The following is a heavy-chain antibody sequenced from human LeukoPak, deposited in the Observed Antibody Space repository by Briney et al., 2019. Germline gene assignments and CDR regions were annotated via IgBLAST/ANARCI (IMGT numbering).Heavy chain of an antibody. CDR3: ARTRGYSYGYALRGSAFDI. V-gene: IGHV4-34*01. CDR2: INHSGST. Sequence: GSLRLSCAASGFTFSSYGMHWVRQAPGKGLEWIGEINHSGSTNYNPSLKSRVTISVDTSKNQFSLKLSSVTAADTAVYYCARTRGYSYGYALRGSAFDIWGQGTMVTVSS. CDR1: GFTFSSYG. J-gene: IGHJ3*02. D-gene: IGHD5-18*01.